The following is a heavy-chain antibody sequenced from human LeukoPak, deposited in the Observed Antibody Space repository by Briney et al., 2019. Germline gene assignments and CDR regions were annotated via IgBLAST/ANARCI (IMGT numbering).Heavy chain of an antibody. CDR2: ISSSSSYI. CDR1: GFTFSSYS. D-gene: IGHD1-26*01. J-gene: IGHJ4*02. CDR3: ARSGIVGATIDY. Sequence: GGSMRLSCAASGFTFSSYSMNCVRQAPGKGLEWVSSISSSSSYIYYADSVKGRFTLSRDNAKDSLYLQMNSLRAAHTAVYYGARSGIVGATIDYWGERTLVTVSS. V-gene: IGHV3-21*01.